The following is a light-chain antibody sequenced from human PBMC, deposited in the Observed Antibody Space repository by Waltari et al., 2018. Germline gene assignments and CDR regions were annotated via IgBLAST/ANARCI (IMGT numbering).Light chain of an antibody. J-gene: IGKJ1*01. CDR3: QQYNSWWT. CDR1: QSISSW. V-gene: IGKV1-5*03. CDR2: KAS. Sequence: DIQMTQSPSTLSASVRDRVTITCRASQSISSWLAWYQQEPGKAPKLLIYKASSLESGVPSRFSGSGSGTEFTLTISSLQPDDFATYYCQQYNSWWTFGQGTKVEIK.